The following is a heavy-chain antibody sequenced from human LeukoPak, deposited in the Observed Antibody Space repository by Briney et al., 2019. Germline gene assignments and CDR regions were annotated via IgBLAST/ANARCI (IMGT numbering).Heavy chain of an antibody. CDR3: RSGGAAPGAFDN. Sequence: GRSLRLSCAASGFTFRDFWMSWMRQAPGKGLEWVANIKYDGDEEYYVDSVKGRFTISRDNAKNSLYLQLNSLRVEDTAVYYCRSGGAAPGAFDNWGQGTLVTVSP. J-gene: IGHJ4*02. CDR2: IKYDGDEE. CDR1: GFTFRDFW. V-gene: IGHV3-7*01. D-gene: IGHD6-13*01.